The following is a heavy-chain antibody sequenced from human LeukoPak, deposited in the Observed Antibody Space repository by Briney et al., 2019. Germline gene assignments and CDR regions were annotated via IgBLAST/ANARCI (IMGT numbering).Heavy chain of an antibody. Sequence: SETLSLTCTVSGGSISSSSYYWGWIRQPPGKGLEWIGSIYYSGSTYYNPSLKSRVTISADTSKNQFSLKLSSVTAADTAVYYCARGFSFWSGYLDYWGQGTLVTVSS. CDR2: IYYSGST. CDR1: GGSISSSSYY. J-gene: IGHJ4*02. V-gene: IGHV4-39*07. D-gene: IGHD3-3*01. CDR3: ARGFSFWSGYLDY.